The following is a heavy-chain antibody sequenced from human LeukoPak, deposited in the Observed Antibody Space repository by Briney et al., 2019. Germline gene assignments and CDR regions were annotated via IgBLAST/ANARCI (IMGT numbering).Heavy chain of an antibody. Sequence: GGSLRLSCAASGFTFSSYAMSWVRQAPGKGLEWVSSISSSSSYIYYADSVKGRFTISRDNAKNSLYLQMNSLRAEDTAVYYCARDQTYCSSTSCYDAFDIWGQGTMVTVSS. J-gene: IGHJ3*02. CDR1: GFTFSSYA. D-gene: IGHD2-2*01. CDR2: ISSSSSYI. CDR3: ARDQTYCSSTSCYDAFDI. V-gene: IGHV3-21*04.